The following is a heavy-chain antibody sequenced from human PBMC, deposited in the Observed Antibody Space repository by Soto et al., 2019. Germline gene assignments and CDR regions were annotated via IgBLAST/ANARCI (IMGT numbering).Heavy chain of an antibody. J-gene: IGHJ4*02. D-gene: IGHD3-16*01. Sequence: QVQLQESGPGLVKPSGTLSLTCIVSGDSIISISHWWSWVRQPPGTGLEWIGEIHHTGRTNYNPSLKSRVTRSVDNSKNQFSLQLNSVTDADTAGYHCARGRDYIWGDWSRGTLVIVSS. V-gene: IGHV4-4*02. CDR1: GDSIISISHW. CDR2: IHHTGRT. CDR3: ARGRDYIWGD.